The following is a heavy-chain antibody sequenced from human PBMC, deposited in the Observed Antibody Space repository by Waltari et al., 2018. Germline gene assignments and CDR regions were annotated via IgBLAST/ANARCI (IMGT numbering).Heavy chain of an antibody. Sequence: DVQLLESGGGFVQPGGSLRLSCAASGFTFSNFFMNWVRQVQGKGVEWGSAISESGVNTYYADSLNGRFTISRDNSKNTLYLQMNSLRADDTAIYYCATRVSSWGQGTLVTVSS. CDR2: ISESGVNT. D-gene: IGHD3-10*01. CDR3: ATRVSS. CDR1: GFTFSNFF. J-gene: IGHJ5*02. V-gene: IGHV3-23*01.